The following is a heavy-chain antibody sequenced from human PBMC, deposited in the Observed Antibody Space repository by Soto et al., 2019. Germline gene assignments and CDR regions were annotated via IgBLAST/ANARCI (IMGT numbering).Heavy chain of an antibody. V-gene: IGHV1-18*01. CDR3: ARVDTRSEEVVRDC. CDR2: ISGFNGQT. Sequence: ASVKVSCKASGNTFTSHGFSWVRQAPGQGLEWMGWISGFNGQTNYALKFQGRVTLTTDTSTSTAYMELRSLRSDDTAVYFCARVDTRSEEVVRDCWGQGTMCTVSS. CDR1: GNTFTSHG. J-gene: IGHJ4*01. D-gene: IGHD6-19*01.